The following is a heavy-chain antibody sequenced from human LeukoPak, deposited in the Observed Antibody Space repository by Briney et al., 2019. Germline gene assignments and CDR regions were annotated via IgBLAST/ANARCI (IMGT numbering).Heavy chain of an antibody. CDR2: INPNSGGT. D-gene: IGHD3-16*02. V-gene: IGHV1-2*06. Sequence: ASVKVSCKASGYTFTGYYMHWVRQAPGQGLEWMGRINPNSGGTNYAQKFQGRVTMTRDTSISTAYMELSRLRSDDTAVYYCASTDYVWGSYRYRLDYWGQGTLVTVSS. CDR3: ASTDYVWGSYRYRLDY. J-gene: IGHJ4*02. CDR1: GYTFTGYY.